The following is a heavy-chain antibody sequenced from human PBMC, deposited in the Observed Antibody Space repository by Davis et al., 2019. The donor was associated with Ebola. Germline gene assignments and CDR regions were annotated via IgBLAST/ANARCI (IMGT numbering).Heavy chain of an antibody. CDR3: ARVSYDTSPGNWYFDL. CDR1: GGSISSGGYY. J-gene: IGHJ2*01. D-gene: IGHD3-22*01. CDR2: IYYSGST. V-gene: IGHV4-31*03. Sequence: SETLSPTCTVPGGSISSGGYYWSWIRQHPGKGLEWIGYIYYSGSTYYNPSLKSRVTISVDTSKNQFSLKLSSVTAADTAVYYCARVSYDTSPGNWYFDLWGRGTLVTVSS.